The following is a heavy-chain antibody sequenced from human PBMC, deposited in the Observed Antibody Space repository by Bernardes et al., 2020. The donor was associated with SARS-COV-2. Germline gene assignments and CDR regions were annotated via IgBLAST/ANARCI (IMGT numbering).Heavy chain of an antibody. D-gene: IGHD2-21*01. V-gene: IGHV1-18*01. CDR2: ISAYNGNT. J-gene: IGHJ6*02. CDR1: GYTFTKYG. Sequence: ASMKVSCKASGYTFTKYGISWVRQAAGHGLEWMGWISAYNGNTYYAQKLQDRVTMTTDTSTSTAYMELRSLRSDDTAVYYCARVGCGGDCYPNPRPYYYYGMDVWGQGTTVTVSS. CDR3: ARVGCGGDCYPNPRPYYYYGMDV.